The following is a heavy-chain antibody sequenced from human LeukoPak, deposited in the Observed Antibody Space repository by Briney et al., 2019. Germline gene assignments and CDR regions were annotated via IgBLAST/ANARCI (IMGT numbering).Heavy chain of an antibody. CDR1: GYSFTSYW. J-gene: IGHJ6*02. CDR2: IDPSDSYT. V-gene: IGHV5-10-1*01. Sequence: GESLKISCKGSGYSFTSYWFSWVRQMPGKGLEWMGRIDPSDSYTNYSPSFQGHVTISADKSISTAYLQWSSLKASDTAMYYCAKPVGSTVSSDYYYGMDVWGQGTTVTVSS. CDR3: AKPVGSTVSSDYYYGMDV. D-gene: IGHD4-11*01.